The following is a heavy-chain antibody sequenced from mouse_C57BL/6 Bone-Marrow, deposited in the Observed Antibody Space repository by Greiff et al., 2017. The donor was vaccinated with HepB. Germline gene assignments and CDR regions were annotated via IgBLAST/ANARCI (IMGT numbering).Heavy chain of an antibody. J-gene: IGHJ2*01. CDR1: GYTFTSYW. D-gene: IGHD1-1*01. CDR2: IDPSDSET. Sequence: QVQLQQSGAELVRPGSSVKLSCKASGYTFTSYWMHWVKQRPIQGLEWIGNIDPSDSETHYNQKFKDKATLTVDKSSSTAYMQLSSLTSEDSVVYYCARSDYYGSSVDYWGQGTTLTVSS. CDR3: ARSDYYGSSVDY. V-gene: IGHV1-52*01.